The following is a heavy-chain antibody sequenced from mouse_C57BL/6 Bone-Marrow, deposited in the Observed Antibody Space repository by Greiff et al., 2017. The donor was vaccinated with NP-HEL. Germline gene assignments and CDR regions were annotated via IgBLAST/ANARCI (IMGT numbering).Heavy chain of an antibody. CDR2: ISSGGSYT. V-gene: IGHV5-6*01. CDR3: ARQGSNIPWYFDV. Sequence: EVQRVESGGDLVKPGGSLKLSCAASGFTFSSYGMSWVRQTPDKRLEWVATISSGGSYTYYPDSVKGRFTISRDNAKNTLYLQMSSLKSEDTAMYYCARQGSNIPWYFDVWGTGTTVTVSS. J-gene: IGHJ1*03. CDR1: GFTFSSYG. D-gene: IGHD1-1*01.